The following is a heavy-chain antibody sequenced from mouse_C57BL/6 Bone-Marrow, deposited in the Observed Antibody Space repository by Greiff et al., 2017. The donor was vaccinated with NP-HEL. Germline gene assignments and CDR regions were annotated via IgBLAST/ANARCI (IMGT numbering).Heavy chain of an antibody. D-gene: IGHD3-2*02. Sequence: VQLQQSGPELVKPGASVKISCKASGYTFTDYYMNWVKQSHGKSLEWIGDINPNNGGTSYNQKFKGKATLTVDKSSSTAYMELRSLTSEDSAVYYCARCTAQATAMDYWGQGTSVTVSS. CDR1: GYTFTDYY. V-gene: IGHV1-26*01. CDR2: INPNNGGT. CDR3: ARCTAQATAMDY. J-gene: IGHJ4*01.